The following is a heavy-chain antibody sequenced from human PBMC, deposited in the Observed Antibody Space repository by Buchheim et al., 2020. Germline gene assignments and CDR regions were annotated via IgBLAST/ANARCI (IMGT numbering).Heavy chain of an antibody. CDR1: GSTSSRYP. CDR3: AKADDCSGGSCYCFDY. J-gene: IGHJ4*02. D-gene: IGHD2-15*01. CDR2: ISDDGTNT. Sequence: VQLMESGGGVVQPGKSLRLSCAASGSTSSRYPMHWVRQTPGKGLEWLAGISDDGTNTYYADSARGRFTISRDKNTLFLQMNSLRADDTALYYCAKADDCSGGSCYCFDYWGQGTL. V-gene: IGHV3-30-3*01.